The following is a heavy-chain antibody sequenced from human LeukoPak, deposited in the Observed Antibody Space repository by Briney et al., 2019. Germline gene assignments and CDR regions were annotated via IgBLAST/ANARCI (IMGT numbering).Heavy chain of an antibody. D-gene: IGHD5-24*01. J-gene: IGHJ3*02. CDR3: ARPRDRATIGSAFDI. CDR2: IYHSGST. Sequence: SETLSLTCSVCGASISYYYWRWLRQPPGKGLEWIGYIYHSGSTNYNPSLKSRVTISVDTSKNQYSLKLTSVPAADTAVYYCARPRDRATIGSAFDIWGQGTTVTVSA. V-gene: IGHV4-59*08. CDR1: GASISYYY.